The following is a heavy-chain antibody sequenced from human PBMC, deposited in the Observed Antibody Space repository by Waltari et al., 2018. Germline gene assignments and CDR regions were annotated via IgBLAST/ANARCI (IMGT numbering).Heavy chain of an antibody. D-gene: IGHD1-26*01. Sequence: EVQVVESGGGLVQPGGSLRLSCAASGFTSTDHYMNWVRQAPGKGLEWVGLIRNRARSLTTDYAASVEGRFAISRDDSKNLLYLQMNSLKTEDTAVYYCVRDKSGGYYDYWGQGTLVTVSS. CDR2: IRNRARSLTT. CDR3: VRDKSGGYYDY. J-gene: IGHJ4*02. V-gene: IGHV3-72*01. CDR1: GFTSTDHY.